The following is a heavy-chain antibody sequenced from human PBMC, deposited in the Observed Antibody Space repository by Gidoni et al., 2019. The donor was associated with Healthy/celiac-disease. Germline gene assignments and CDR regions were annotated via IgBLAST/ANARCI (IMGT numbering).Heavy chain of an antibody. CDR2: INAGNGNT. CDR3: ARVLRVTTWAFGY. J-gene: IGHJ4*02. CDR1: GYTFTSYA. V-gene: IGHV1-3*01. Sequence: QVQLVQSGAEVKKPGASVKVSCKASGYTFTSYAMHWVRQAPGQRLEWMGWINAGNGNTKYSQKFQGRVTITRDTSASTAYMELSSLRSEDTAVYYCARVLRVTTWAFGYWGQGTLVTVSS. D-gene: IGHD4-17*01.